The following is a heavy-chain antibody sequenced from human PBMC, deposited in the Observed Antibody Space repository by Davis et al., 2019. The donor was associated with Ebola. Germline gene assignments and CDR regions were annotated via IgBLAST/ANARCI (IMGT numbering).Heavy chain of an antibody. J-gene: IGHJ4*02. D-gene: IGHD5-12*01. CDR3: ARAPRRGYTFGHLDL. CDR1: GGSMSTYY. Sequence: MPSETLSLTCAVSGGSMSTYYWTWVRLPPGQGLEWIGYVHNTGNTYYNPSLKSRVTISLDMSTRQFSLSLTSVTAADTGVYYCARAPRRGYTFGHLDLWGQGTLVTVSS. CDR2: VHNTGNT. V-gene: IGHV4-59*08.